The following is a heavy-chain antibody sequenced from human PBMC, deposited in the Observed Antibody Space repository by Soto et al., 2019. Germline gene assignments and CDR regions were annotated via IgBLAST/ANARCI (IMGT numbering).Heavy chain of an antibody. D-gene: IGHD1-26*01. CDR3: ERHSVLATVGQCTGYDP. J-gene: IGHJ5*02. V-gene: IGHV4-39*01. CDR2: LYYSGGT. Sequence: PSGTLCLTCRASGGSISGSDLYWGWIRQPPGRGLEYIGSLYYSGGTYDNPSVTGRAIISVDTYRNQFSLWQRSVTAADTAVYDFERHSVLATVGQCTGYDPWGQGIPVTVSS. CDR1: GGSISGSDLY.